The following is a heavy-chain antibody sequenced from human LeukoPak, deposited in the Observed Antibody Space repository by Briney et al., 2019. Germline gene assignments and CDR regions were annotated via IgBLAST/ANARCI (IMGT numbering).Heavy chain of an antibody. CDR3: ARDRVVRGVSFGY. CDR1: GFTFSSYW. CDR2: IKQDGSAK. D-gene: IGHD3-10*01. J-gene: IGHJ4*02. Sequence: GGSLRLSCAASGFTFSSYWMSWVRQAPGKGLEWVANIKQDGSAKYYVDSVKGRFTISRDNAKNSLYLQMNSLRAEDTAVYYCARDRVVRGVSFGYWGQGTLVTVSS. V-gene: IGHV3-7*01.